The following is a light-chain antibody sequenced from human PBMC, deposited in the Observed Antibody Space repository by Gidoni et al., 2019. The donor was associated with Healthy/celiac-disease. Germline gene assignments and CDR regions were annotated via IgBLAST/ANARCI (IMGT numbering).Light chain of an antibody. V-gene: IGLV2-14*01. Sequence: QSALTQPAAVSGYPGQSITISCPGTSSDVVVYNYVSWYQQPPGKAPKLMIYEVSNRPAGVSNRFSGSTAGNTASLTISGLQAEDEADYYCSSYTSSSTVVFGGGTKLTVL. J-gene: IGLJ2*01. CDR1: SSDVVVYNY. CDR3: SSYTSSSTVV. CDR2: EVS.